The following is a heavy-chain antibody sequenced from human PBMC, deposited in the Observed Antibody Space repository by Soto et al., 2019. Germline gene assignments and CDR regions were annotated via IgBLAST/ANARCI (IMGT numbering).Heavy chain of an antibody. CDR1: GFTFSSYW. J-gene: IGHJ2*01. Sequence: EVPLVESGGGLVQPGGSLRLSCAASGFTFSSYWMHWVRQAPGKGLVWVSRINSDGSSTSYADSVKGRFTISRDNAKNTLYLQMNSLRAEDTAVYYCARGGVVYGDYDNYWYFDLWGRGTLVTVSS. V-gene: IGHV3-74*01. D-gene: IGHD4-17*01. CDR3: ARGGVVYGDYDNYWYFDL. CDR2: INSDGSST.